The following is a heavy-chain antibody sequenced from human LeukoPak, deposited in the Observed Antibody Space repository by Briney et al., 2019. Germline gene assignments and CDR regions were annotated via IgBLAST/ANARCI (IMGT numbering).Heavy chain of an antibody. J-gene: IGHJ3*02. Sequence: SETLSLTCTVSGGSISSSSYYWGWIRQPPGKGLEWIGSIYYSGSTNYNPSLKSRVTISVDTSKNQFSLKLSSVTAADTAVYYCARGPVGGTTYNDGDAFDIWGQGTMVTVSS. CDR3: ARGPVGGTTYNDGDAFDI. V-gene: IGHV4-39*07. D-gene: IGHD1-7*01. CDR1: GGSISSSSYY. CDR2: IYYSGST.